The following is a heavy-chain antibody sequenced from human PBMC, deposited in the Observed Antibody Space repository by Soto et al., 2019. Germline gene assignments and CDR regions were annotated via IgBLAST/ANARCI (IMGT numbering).Heavy chain of an antibody. CDR1: GFTFITYG. Sequence: ESGGDVVQPGRSLRLSCAASGFTFITYGFHWVRQTPGKGLEWVAVIWYDGSNKYYADSVKGRFTISRDNSENTVYLQMNSLRAEDTAVYYCARDLCSTSYCLDSWGQGTLVTVSS. V-gene: IGHV3-33*01. CDR3: ARDLCSTSYCLDS. J-gene: IGHJ4*02. D-gene: IGHD3-10*01. CDR2: IWYDGSNK.